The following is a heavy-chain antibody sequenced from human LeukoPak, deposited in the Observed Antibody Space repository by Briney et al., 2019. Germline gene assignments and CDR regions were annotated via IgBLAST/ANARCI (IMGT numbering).Heavy chain of an antibody. D-gene: IGHD3-16*01. Sequence: PGGSLRLSCAASGFTFSSYSMNWVRQAPGKGLEWVGRTRNKANSYTTEYAASVKGRFTISRDDSKNSLYLQMNSLKTEDTAVYYCASLGFDYWGQGTLVTVSS. J-gene: IGHJ4*02. CDR2: TRNKANSYTT. CDR3: ASLGFDY. CDR1: GFTFSSYS. V-gene: IGHV3-72*01.